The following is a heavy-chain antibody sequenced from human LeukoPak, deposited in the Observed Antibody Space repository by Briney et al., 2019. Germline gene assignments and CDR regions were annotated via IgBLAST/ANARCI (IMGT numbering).Heavy chain of an antibody. CDR1: GFTFSSYA. V-gene: IGHV3-23*01. CDR3: ARVAVPGTYDY. D-gene: IGHD6-19*01. Sequence: GGSLRLSCAASGFTFSSYAMSWVRQAPGKGLEWVSAISGSGGSTYYADSVKGRFTISRDNSKNTLYLQMGSLRAEDMAVYYCARVAVPGTYDYWGQGTLVTVSS. CDR2: ISGSGGST. J-gene: IGHJ4*02.